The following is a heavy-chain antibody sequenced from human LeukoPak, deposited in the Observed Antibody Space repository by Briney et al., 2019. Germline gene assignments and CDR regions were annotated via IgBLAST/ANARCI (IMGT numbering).Heavy chain of an antibody. CDR2: VHLDGRT. D-gene: IGHD3-3*01. Sequence: SETLSLTCDVSGGSVTSTNWWTWVRQPPGKGLEWIGEVHLDGRTNYNPSLKSRLIMSVDVPENHISLKLASVTAADTAVYYCAGEGGFYRPLDYSGQGTLVTVSS. V-gene: IGHV4-4*02. J-gene: IGHJ4*02. CDR1: GGSVTSTNW. CDR3: AGEGGFYRPLDY.